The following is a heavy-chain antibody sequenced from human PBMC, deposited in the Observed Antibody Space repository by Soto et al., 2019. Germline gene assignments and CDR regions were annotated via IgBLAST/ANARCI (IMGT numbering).Heavy chain of an antibody. CDR1: GGTFSSYA. J-gene: IGHJ6*02. D-gene: IGHD4-4*01. Sequence: SVKVSCKASGGTFSSYAIIWVRQAPGQGLEWMGGIIPIFGTANYAQKFQGRVTITADESTSTAYMELSSLRSEDTAVYYCARDPWDGTVTFYYYCCGMDVWGQGTTVTVSS. CDR2: IIPIFGTA. V-gene: IGHV1-69*13. CDR3: ARDPWDGTVTFYYYCCGMDV.